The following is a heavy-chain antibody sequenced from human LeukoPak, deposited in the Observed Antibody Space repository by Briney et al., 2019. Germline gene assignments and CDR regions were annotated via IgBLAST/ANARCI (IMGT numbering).Heavy chain of an antibody. CDR2: IWYDGSNK. Sequence: GGSLRLSCAASGFTFSSYGMHWVRQAPGKGLEWVAVIWYDGSNKYYADSVKGRFTISRDNSKSTLYLQMNSLRAEDTAVYYCARALAYCGGDCYSAFDYWGQGTLVTVSS. V-gene: IGHV3-33*01. CDR1: GFTFSSYG. J-gene: IGHJ4*02. CDR3: ARALAYCGGDCYSAFDY. D-gene: IGHD2-21*02.